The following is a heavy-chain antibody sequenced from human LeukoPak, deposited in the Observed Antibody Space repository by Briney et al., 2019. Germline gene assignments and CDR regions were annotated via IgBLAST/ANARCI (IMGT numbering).Heavy chain of an antibody. D-gene: IGHD2-2*01. CDR3: ARGEGRLGYCSSTSCPDGAFDI. V-gene: IGHV3-30*02. J-gene: IGHJ3*02. CDR1: GFTFSSYG. CDR2: IRYDGSNK. Sequence: GGSLRLSCAASGFTFSSYGMHWVRQAPGKGLEWVAFIRYDGSNKYYADSVKGRFTISRDNSKNTLYLQMNSLRAEDTAVYYCARGEGRLGYCSSTSCPDGAFDIWGQGTMVTVSS.